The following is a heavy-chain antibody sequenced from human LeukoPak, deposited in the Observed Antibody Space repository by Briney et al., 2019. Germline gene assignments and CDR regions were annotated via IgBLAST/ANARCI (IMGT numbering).Heavy chain of an antibody. V-gene: IGHV1-69*04. D-gene: IGHD3-16*01. CDR3: ARRVTADGGGFDY. CDR2: IIPILGIA. J-gene: IGHJ4*02. CDR1: GGTFSSYA. Sequence: ASVKVSCKASGGTFSSYAISWVRQAPGQGLEWMGRIIPILGIANYAQKFQGRVTMTRNTSISTAYMELSSLKSEDTAVYYCARRVTADGGGFDYWGQGTLVTVSS.